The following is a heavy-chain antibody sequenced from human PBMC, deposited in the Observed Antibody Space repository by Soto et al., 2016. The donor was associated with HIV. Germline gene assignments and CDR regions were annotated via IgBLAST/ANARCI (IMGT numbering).Heavy chain of an antibody. CDR2: ISASGGDT. D-gene: IGHD1-26*01. CDR1: GFTFSIHA. Sequence: EVQLLDSGGGLVQPGGPVRLSCAASGFTFSIHAMTWVRQAPGKGLEWVSTISASGGDTYYADSVKGRFTISRDNSDKTLYLQMNSLRAVDTAIYYCARGLIVGAAGRFLDWGQGTLVTVSS. J-gene: IGHJ4*02. V-gene: IGHV3-23*01. CDR3: ARGLIVGAAGRFLD.